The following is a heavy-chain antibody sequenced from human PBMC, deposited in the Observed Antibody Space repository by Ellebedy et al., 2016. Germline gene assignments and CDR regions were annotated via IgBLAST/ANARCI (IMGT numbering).Heavy chain of an antibody. CDR2: VNPYVGST. J-gene: IGHJ6*02. CDR1: GQTFSRYY. CDR3: ARDELGGGAMDV. D-gene: IGHD3-16*01. Sequence: ASVKVSCKAPGQTFSRYYMHWVRQAPGRGLEWLGVVNPYVGSTTYAQKLQGRVTMTRDMSTTTVYMELRSLRSEDTATYYCARDELGGGAMDVWGQGTTVTVYS. V-gene: IGHV1-46*04.